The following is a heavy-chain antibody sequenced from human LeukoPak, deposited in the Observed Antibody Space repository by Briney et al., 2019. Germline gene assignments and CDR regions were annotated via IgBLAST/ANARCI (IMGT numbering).Heavy chain of an antibody. V-gene: IGHV4-38-2*01. CDR2: IYHSGST. D-gene: IGHD1-26*01. Sequence: PSETLSLXCAVSGYSISSGYYWGWIRQPPGKGLEWIGGIYHSGSTYYNPSLKSRVTISVDTSKNQFSLKLSSVTAADTALYYCARLTGGSFVFDYWGQGTLVTVSS. J-gene: IGHJ4*02. CDR3: ARLTGGSFVFDY. CDR1: GYSISSGYY.